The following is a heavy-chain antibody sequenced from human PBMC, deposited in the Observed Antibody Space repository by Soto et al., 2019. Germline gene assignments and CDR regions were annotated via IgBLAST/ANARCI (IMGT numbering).Heavy chain of an antibody. CDR3: ARDLGVGAKRRYGMDV. CDR2: ISSSGSTI. Sequence: GGSLRLSCAASGFTFSDYYMSWIRQAPGKGLEWVSYISSSGSTIYYADSVKGRFTISRDNAKNSLYLQMNSLRAEDTAVYHCARDLGVGAKRRYGMDVWGQGTTVTVSS. V-gene: IGHV3-11*01. D-gene: IGHD1-26*01. CDR1: GFTFSDYY. J-gene: IGHJ6*02.